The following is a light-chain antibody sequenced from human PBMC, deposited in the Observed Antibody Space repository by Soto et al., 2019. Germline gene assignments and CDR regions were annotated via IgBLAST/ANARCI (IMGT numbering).Light chain of an antibody. CDR1: ENVRTK. CDR2: GAS. J-gene: IGKJ5*01. V-gene: IGKV3-15*01. CDR3: QQYYDWPIT. Sequence: EIVVTPVPAILSVSPREGAPLSSRASENVRTKVGWYQQKAGQAPRLLIYGASTRATGIPDRFSGSGSGTDFTLTISSLQSEDFAVYYCQQYYDWPITFGQGTRLEIK.